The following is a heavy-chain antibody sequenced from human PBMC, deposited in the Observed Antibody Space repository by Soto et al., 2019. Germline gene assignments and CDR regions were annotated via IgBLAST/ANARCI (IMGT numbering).Heavy chain of an antibody. CDR1: GFTFSSYS. D-gene: IGHD6-19*01. V-gene: IGHV3-48*02. Sequence: GGSLRLSCAASGFTFSSYSMNWVRQAPGKGLEWVSYISSSSSTIYYADYVKGRFTISRDNAKNSLYLQMNSLRDEDTAVYYCARGKGTASSGWYSHYYYGMDVWGQGTTVTVSS. CDR3: ARGKGTASSGWYSHYYYGMDV. J-gene: IGHJ6*02. CDR2: ISSSSSTI.